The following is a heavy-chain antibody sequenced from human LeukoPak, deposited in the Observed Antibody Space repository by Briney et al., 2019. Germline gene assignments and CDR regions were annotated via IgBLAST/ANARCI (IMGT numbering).Heavy chain of an antibody. CDR1: GGSFSGYY. CDR2: INHSGST. CDR3: AREGPYYGSGSYFAPTFCDY. V-gene: IGHV4-34*01. J-gene: IGHJ4*02. Sequence: SETLSLTCAVYGGSFSGYYWSWIRQPPGKGLEWIGEINHSGSTNYNPSLKSRVTISVDTSKNQFSLKLSSVTAADTAVYYCAREGPYYGSGSYFAPTFCDYWGQGTLVTVSS. D-gene: IGHD3-10*01.